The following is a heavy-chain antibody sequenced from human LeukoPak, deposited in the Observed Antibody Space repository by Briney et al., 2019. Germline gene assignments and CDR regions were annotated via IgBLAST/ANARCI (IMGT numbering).Heavy chain of an antibody. CDR1: GFTFSSYA. V-gene: IGHV3-23*01. D-gene: IGHD3-3*01. CDR3: AKEEVESGYRDDAFDI. CDR2: ISGSGGST. J-gene: IGHJ3*02. Sequence: GGSLRLSCAASGFTFSSYAMSWVRQAPGKGLEWVSAISGSGGSTYYADSVKGRFTISRDSSKNTLYLQMNSLRAEDTAVYYCAKEEVESGYRDDAFDIWGQGTMVTVSS.